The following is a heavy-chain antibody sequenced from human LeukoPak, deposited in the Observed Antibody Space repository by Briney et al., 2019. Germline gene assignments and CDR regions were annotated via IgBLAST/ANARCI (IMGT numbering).Heavy chain of an antibody. V-gene: IGHV4-38-2*01. CDR2: IYHSGST. CDR1: GYSISSGYY. Sequence: PSETLSLTCAVSGYSISSGYYWGWIRQPPGKGLEWIGSIYHSGSTYYNPSLKSRVTISVDTSKNQFSLKLSSVTAADTAVYYCARFGEYYYDSSGYYYEPYYFDYWGQGTLDTVSS. J-gene: IGHJ4*02. CDR3: ARFGEYYYDSSGYYYEPYYFDY. D-gene: IGHD3-22*01.